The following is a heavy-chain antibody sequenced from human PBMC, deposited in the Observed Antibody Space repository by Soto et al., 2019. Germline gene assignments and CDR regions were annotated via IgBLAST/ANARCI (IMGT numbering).Heavy chain of an antibody. CDR1: GGSFSGYY. V-gene: IGHV4-34*01. CDR2: IYHSGST. Sequence: SETLSLTCAVYGGSFSGYYWSWIRQPPGKGLEWIGYIYHSGSTYYNPSLKSRVTISEDRSKNQFSLKLSSVTAADTAVYYCARAMTPVTTFDYWGQGALVTVSS. J-gene: IGHJ4*02. CDR3: ARAMTPVTTFDY. D-gene: IGHD4-17*01.